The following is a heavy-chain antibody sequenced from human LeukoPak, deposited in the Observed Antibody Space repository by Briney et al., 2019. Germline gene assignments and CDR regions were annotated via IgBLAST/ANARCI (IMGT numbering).Heavy chain of an antibody. CDR3: AKQGHYFDY. CDR2: SGSSGGT. V-gene: IGHV3-66*04. J-gene: IGHJ4*02. Sequence: GGSLRLSCAASGFTVSSNYISWVRQAPGKGLEWVSASGSSGGTYYADSVKGRFTISRDNSKNTLYLQINSLRAEDTAVYYCAKQGHYFDYWGQGTLVTVSS. CDR1: GFTVSSNY.